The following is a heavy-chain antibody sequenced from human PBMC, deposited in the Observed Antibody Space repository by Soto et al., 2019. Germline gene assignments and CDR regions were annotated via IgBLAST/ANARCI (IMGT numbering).Heavy chain of an antibody. CDR1: GFSLSTSGVG. D-gene: IGHD5-12*01. Sequence: SGPTLVNPTQTLTLTCTFSGFSLSTSGVGVGWIRQPPGKALEWLALIYWNDDKRYSPSLKSRLTITKDTSKNQVVLTMTNMDPVDTATYYCAHKTNSGYEPYYYYGMDVWGQGTTVTVSS. CDR3: AHKTNSGYEPYYYYGMDV. V-gene: IGHV2-5*01. CDR2: IYWNDDK. J-gene: IGHJ6*02.